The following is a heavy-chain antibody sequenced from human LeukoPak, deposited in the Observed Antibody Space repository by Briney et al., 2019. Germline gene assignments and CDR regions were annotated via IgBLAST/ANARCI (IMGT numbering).Heavy chain of an antibody. CDR1: GDSISSNKNH. CDR2: ISYSGST. CDR3: ARGLLWFGRPYYFDY. J-gene: IGHJ4*02. V-gene: IGHV4-39*07. Sequence: SETLSLTCTVSGDSISSNKNHWGWIRQPPGKGLEWIGDISYSGSTHYNPSLKSRVTISADTSKNHFSLKLSSLTAADTAVYYCARGLLWFGRPYYFDYWGQGTLVPVSS. D-gene: IGHD3-10*01.